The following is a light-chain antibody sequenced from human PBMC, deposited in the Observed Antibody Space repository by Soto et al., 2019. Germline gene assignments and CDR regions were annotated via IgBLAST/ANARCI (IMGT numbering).Light chain of an antibody. V-gene: IGKV1-5*01. J-gene: IGKJ2*01. Sequence: DVQMTQSPSTLSASVGDRVTITCRASQSVSNWLAWYQQKRGKAPELLIYDASSLKSGVPSRFSGSGSGTEFTLTISSLQPDDFATYYCQQYNSYPYTFGQGTKVDIK. CDR2: DAS. CDR3: QQYNSYPYT. CDR1: QSVSNW.